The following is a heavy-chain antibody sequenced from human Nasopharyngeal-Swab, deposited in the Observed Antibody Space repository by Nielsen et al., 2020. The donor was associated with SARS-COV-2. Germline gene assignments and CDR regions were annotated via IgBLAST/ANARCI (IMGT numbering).Heavy chain of an antibody. V-gene: IGHV3-30-3*01. CDR2: ISYDGSNK. CDR3: ARGDYCSGGSCYERGNYDYYGMDV. D-gene: IGHD2-15*01. CDR1: EFTFSRYA. J-gene: IGHJ6*02. Sequence: GESLKISCAPSEFTFSRYAMHWVRQAPGKGLEWVEFISYDGSNKYYADSVKGRFTNSRDTSKNTLYLQMNSLRAEDTAVYYCARGDYCSGGSCYERGNYDYYGMDVWGQGTTVTVSS.